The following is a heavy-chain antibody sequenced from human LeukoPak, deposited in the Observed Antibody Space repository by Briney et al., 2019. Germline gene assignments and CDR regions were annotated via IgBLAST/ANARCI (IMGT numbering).Heavy chain of an antibody. CDR3: ARYYDSSGYYSPGYWYFDL. CDR1: GFTFSTYA. V-gene: IGHV3-23*01. Sequence: GGSLRLSCAASGFTFSTYAMSWVRQSPGKGLEWVSAISGSDAGTYYADSVKGRFTISRDNSKNSLYLQMNSLRAEDTAVYYCARYYDSSGYYSPGYWYFDLWGRGTLVTVSS. CDR2: ISGSDAGT. D-gene: IGHD3-22*01. J-gene: IGHJ2*01.